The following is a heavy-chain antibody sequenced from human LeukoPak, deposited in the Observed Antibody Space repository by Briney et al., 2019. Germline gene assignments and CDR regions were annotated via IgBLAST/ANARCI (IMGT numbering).Heavy chain of an antibody. CDR1: VGTFSSYA. CDR3: ARSRGNYDILTGSMDYYYYGMDV. CDR2: IIPIFGTA. D-gene: IGHD3-9*01. J-gene: IGHJ6*04. V-gene: IGHV1-69*13. Sequence: SVKVSCKASVGTFSSYAIRWVRQAPGQGLEWMGGIIPIFGTANHAQKFQGRVTITADESTSTAYMELSSLRSEDTAVYYCARSRGNYDILTGSMDYYYYGMDVWGKGTTVTVSS.